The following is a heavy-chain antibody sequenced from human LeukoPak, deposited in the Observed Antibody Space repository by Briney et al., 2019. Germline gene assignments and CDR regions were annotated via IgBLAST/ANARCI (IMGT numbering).Heavy chain of an antibody. CDR2: IKSKADGETI. D-gene: IGHD1-20*01. J-gene: IGHJ4*02. CDR1: GFTFTNAW. Sequence: LGGSLRLSCAASGFTFTNAWMNWVRQAPGKGLEWVGRIKSKADGETIDYAAPVKGRFTFLRDDSKNMLYLQMNSLKSGDTAVYYCSTLTSRGLSDSWGQGTLVTVSS. CDR3: STLTSRGLSDS. V-gene: IGHV3-15*07.